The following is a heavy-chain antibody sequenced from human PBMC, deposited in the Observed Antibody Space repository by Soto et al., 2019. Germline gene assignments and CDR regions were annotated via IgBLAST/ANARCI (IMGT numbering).Heavy chain of an antibody. D-gene: IGHD6-19*01. CDR3: ARVKWVAVAGGVGYYYYGMDV. V-gene: IGHV4-4*02. Sequence: SETLSLTCAVSGGSISSSNWWSWVRQPPGKGLEWIGEIYHSGSTNYNPSLKSRVTISVDKSKNQFSLKLSSVTAADTAVYYCARVKWVAVAGGVGYYYYGMDVWGQGTTVT. CDR2: IYHSGST. CDR1: GGSISSSNW. J-gene: IGHJ6*02.